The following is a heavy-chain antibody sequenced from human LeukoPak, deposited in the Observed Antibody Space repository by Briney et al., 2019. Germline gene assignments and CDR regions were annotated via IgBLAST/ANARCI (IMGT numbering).Heavy chain of an antibody. CDR2: IIPIFGTA. J-gene: IGHJ4*02. V-gene: IGHV1-69*13. D-gene: IGHD5-12*01. Sequence: ASVKVSCKASGGTFSSYAISWVRQAPGQGLEWMGGIIPIFGTANYAQKFQGRVTITADESTSTAYMELSSLRSEDTAVYYCARVGRGYSGYGPHGHFDYWGQGTLVTVSS. CDR1: GGTFSSYA. CDR3: ARVGRGYSGYGPHGHFDY.